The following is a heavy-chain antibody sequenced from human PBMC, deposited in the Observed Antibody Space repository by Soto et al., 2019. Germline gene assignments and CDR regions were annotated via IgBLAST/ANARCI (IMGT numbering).Heavy chain of an antibody. CDR3: ARDLAAVPRAFDD. D-gene: IGHD6-13*01. CDR1: GGSISSYF. V-gene: IGHV4-59*01. CDR2: VYYTGTT. J-gene: IGHJ4*02. Sequence: QVQLQESGPGLLKPSETLSLTCTVSGGSISSYFYIWVRQPPGKGLEWIGSVYYTGTTDYNPPLKIRVTISVDTSKTQFSLNLRSVTAAAAAVYYCARDLAAVPRAFDDWGRGTLVTVSS.